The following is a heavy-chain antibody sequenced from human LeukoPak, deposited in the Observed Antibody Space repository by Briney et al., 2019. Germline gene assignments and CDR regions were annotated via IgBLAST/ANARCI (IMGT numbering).Heavy chain of an antibody. CDR1: EFTFSSYG. Sequence: PGRSLRLSCAASEFTFSSYGMHWVRQAPGKGLEWVAVIWYDGSNKYYADSVKGRFTISRDNSKNTLYLQMNSLRAEDTAVYYCARDGSSGEWLYYFDYWGQGTLVTVSS. CDR2: IWYDGSNK. D-gene: IGHD3-3*01. CDR3: ARDGSSGEWLYYFDY. J-gene: IGHJ4*02. V-gene: IGHV3-33*01.